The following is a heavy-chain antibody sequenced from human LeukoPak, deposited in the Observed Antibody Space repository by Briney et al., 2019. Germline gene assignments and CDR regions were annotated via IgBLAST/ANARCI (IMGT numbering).Heavy chain of an antibody. V-gene: IGHV4-59*12. CDR3: ARVLGSITIFGVVNEGRWYFDY. Sequence: SETLSLTCTVSGGSISSYYWSWIRQPPGKGLEWIGYIYYSGSTNCNPSLKSRVTISVDTSKNQFSLKLSSVTAADTAVYYCARVLGSITIFGVVNEGRWYFDYWGQGTLVTVSS. D-gene: IGHD3-3*01. CDR2: IYYSGST. CDR1: GGSISSYY. J-gene: IGHJ4*02.